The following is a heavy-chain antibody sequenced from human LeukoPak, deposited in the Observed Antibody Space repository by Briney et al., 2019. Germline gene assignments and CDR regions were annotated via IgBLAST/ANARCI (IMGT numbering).Heavy chain of an antibody. V-gene: IGHV3-21*01. CDR3: ARVGDGDSFDY. J-gene: IGHJ4*02. CDR2: ISSSSSYI. CDR1: GFTFSSYS. Sequence: GGSLRLTCAASGFTFSSYSMNWVRQAPGKGLECVSSISSSSSYIHYADSVKGRFTISRDNAKNSLYLQMNSLRAEDTALYYCARVGDGDSFDYWGQGTLVTVSS. D-gene: IGHD3-10*01.